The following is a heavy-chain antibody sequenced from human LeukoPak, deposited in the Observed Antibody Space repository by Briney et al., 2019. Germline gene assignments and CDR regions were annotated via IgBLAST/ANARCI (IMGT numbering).Heavy chain of an antibody. CDR1: GFTFSSYG. CDR2: IRYDGSKK. V-gene: IGHV3-30*02. Sequence: GGSLRLSCAASGFTFSSYGMHWVRQAPGKGLEWVAFIRYDGSKKYYADSVKGRFTISRDNSKNTLYLQMNSLRAEDTAVYYCAKERSGTGNYDFWSGEGESDAFDIWGQGTMVTVSS. D-gene: IGHD3-3*01. CDR3: AKERSGTGNYDFWSGEGESDAFDI. J-gene: IGHJ3*02.